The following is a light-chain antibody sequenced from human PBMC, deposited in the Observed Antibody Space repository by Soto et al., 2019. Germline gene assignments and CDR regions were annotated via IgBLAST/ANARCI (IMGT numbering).Light chain of an antibody. CDR1: QSIGSW. J-gene: IGKJ1*01. CDR3: QQYNTYLWT. Sequence: DIQMTKSPSTLSASVGDRVIIVCRASQSIGSWLAWYQQKPGKAPKLLIYKASTLESGVPSRFSGSGSGTEFTLTIRSLQPDDFATYYCQQYNTYLWTFGQGTKVDIK. CDR2: KAS. V-gene: IGKV1-5*03.